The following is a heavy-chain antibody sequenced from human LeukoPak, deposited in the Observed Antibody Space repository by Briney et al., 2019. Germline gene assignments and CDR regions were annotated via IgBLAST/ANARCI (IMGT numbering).Heavy chain of an antibody. CDR2: ISRGGGST. CDR3: ARETRGTVGSY. CDR1: GFTFSSYG. Sequence: GGSLRLSCAASGFTFSSYGMHWVRQAPGKGLEWVSGISRGGGSTYYADPVKGRFTISRDTSIDTLYLQMNSLRAEDTAVYYCARETRGTVGSYWGQGTLVTVSS. V-gene: IGHV3-23*01. J-gene: IGHJ4*02. D-gene: IGHD1-26*01.